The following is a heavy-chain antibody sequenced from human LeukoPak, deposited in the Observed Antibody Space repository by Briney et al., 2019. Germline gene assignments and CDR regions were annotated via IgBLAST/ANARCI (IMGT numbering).Heavy chain of an antibody. V-gene: IGHV3-9*01. CDR3: AKEKDSSSNAFDI. D-gene: IGHD6-13*01. Sequence: SLRLSCAASGFTFDDYAMHWVRQAPGKGLEWVSGISWNSGSIGYADSVKGRFTISRDNAKNSLYLQMSSLRAEDTALYYCAKEKDSSSNAFDIWGQGTMVTVSS. CDR2: ISWNSGSI. CDR1: GFTFDDYA. J-gene: IGHJ3*02.